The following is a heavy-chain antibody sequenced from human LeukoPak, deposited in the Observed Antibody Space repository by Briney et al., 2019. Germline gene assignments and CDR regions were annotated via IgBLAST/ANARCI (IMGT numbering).Heavy chain of an antibody. CDR3: ASAETMLRGVLVY. CDR2: IYSGGST. CDR1: GFTVSSNY. D-gene: IGHD3-10*01. J-gene: IGHJ4*02. Sequence: AGGSLRLSCAASGFTVSSNYMSWVRQAPGKGLEWVSVIYSGGSTYYADSAKGRFTISRHNSKNTLYLQMNSLRAEDTAVYYCASAETMLRGVLVYWGQGTLVTVSS. V-gene: IGHV3-53*04.